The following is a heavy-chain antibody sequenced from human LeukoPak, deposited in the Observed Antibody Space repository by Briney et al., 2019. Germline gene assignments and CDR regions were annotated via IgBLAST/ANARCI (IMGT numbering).Heavy chain of an antibody. D-gene: IGHD6-13*01. Sequence: PSETLSLTCAVSGGSISSGGYYWSWIRQPPGKGLEWIGYIYYSGSTNYNPSLKSRVTISVDTSKNQFSLKLSSVTAADTAVYYCARQSSSWYGLNWFDPWGQGTLVTVSS. V-gene: IGHV4-61*08. J-gene: IGHJ5*02. CDR1: GGSISSGGYY. CDR2: IYYSGST. CDR3: ARQSSSWYGLNWFDP.